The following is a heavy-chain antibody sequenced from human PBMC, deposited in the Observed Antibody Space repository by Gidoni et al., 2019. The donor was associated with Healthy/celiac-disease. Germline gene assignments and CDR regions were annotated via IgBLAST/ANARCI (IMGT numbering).Heavy chain of an antibody. J-gene: IGHJ4*02. D-gene: IGHD3-10*01. Sequence: EVQLLESGGGLVQPGGSLRLSCAASGFTFSSYAMSWVRQAPGKGLEWVSAISGSGGSTYYADSVKGRFTISRDNSKNTLYLQMNSLRAEDTAVYYCAKDLQTYYYGVGAFDYWGQGTLVTVSS. CDR2: ISGSGGST. CDR1: GFTFSSYA. V-gene: IGHV3-23*01. CDR3: AKDLQTYYYGVGAFDY.